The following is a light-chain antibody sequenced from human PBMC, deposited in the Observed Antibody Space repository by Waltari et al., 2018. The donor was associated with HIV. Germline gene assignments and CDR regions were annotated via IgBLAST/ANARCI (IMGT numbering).Light chain of an antibody. Sequence: QAVVTQEPSLTVSPGGTVTLTCGSSTGTVTDGHSPYWFQQKPGQAPRTLIYDTRHTHSWTPARFSGSLLGGKAALTLSGAQPEDEADYYCLLYYSGARVFGGGTKLTVL. CDR2: DTR. V-gene: IGLV7-46*01. CDR3: LLYYSGARV. J-gene: IGLJ2*01. CDR1: TGTVTDGHS.